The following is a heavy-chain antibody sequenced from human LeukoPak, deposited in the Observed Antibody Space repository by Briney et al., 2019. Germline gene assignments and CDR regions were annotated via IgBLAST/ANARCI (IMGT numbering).Heavy chain of an antibody. CDR3: ARDRWIQLWLRSGYFDY. Sequence: GGSLRLSCAASGFTFSNYWMSWVRQAPGKGLEWVANIKQDGSEIYYVDSVKGRFTISRDNAKNSLYLQMNSLRVEDTAVYYCARDRWIQLWLRSGYFDYWGQGTLVTVSS. D-gene: IGHD5-18*01. CDR2: IKQDGSEI. CDR1: GFTFSNYW. J-gene: IGHJ4*02. V-gene: IGHV3-7*05.